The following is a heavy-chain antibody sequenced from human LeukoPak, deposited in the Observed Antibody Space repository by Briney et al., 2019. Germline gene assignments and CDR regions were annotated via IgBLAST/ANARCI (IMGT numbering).Heavy chain of an antibody. V-gene: IGHV4-59*08. CDR3: ARHVQVGATNWFDP. Sequence: SETLSLTCTVSGGSISSYYWSWIRQPPGKGLEWIGYIYYSGSTNYNPSLKSRVTISVDTSKNQFSLKLSSVTAADTVVYYCARHVQVGATNWFDPWGQGTLVTVSS. J-gene: IGHJ5*02. CDR2: IYYSGST. CDR1: GGSISSYY. D-gene: IGHD1-26*01.